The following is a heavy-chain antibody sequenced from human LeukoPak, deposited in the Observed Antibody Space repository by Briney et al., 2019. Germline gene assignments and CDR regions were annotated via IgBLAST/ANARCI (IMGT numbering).Heavy chain of an antibody. CDR2: IYHSWST. CDR1: GYSISSDYF. J-gene: IGHJ4*02. D-gene: IGHD2-15*01. V-gene: IGHV4-38-2*02. CDR3: ARDFRVCSSGSCYSGPFDY. Sequence: SETLSLTCTVSGYSISSDYFWGWIRQSPGKGLEWIGSIYHSWSTYFNPSLKSRVTISVDTSKNQFSLKLSSVTVADTAVYYCARDFRVCSSGSCYSGPFDYWGQGTLVTVPS.